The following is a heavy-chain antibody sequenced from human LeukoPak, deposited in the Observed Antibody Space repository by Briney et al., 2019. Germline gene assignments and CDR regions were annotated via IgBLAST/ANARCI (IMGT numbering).Heavy chain of an antibody. D-gene: IGHD3-10*01. CDR2: ISVYYDNT. V-gene: IGHV1-18*01. J-gene: IGHJ6*02. CDR3: ARDSNYYGSWSYWGYYYYYGMDV. CDR1: GYAFTSYG. Sequence: ASVKVSCKASGYAFTSYGISWVRQAPGQGLGLMGWISVYYDNTNYAQKLQGRVIMTTHISTSTAYMELRSLGSDDTAVYYCARDSNYYGSWSYWGYYYYYGMDVWGQGNIGNGSS.